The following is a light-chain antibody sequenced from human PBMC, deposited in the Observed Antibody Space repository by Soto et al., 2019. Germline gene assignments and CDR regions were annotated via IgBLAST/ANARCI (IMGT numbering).Light chain of an antibody. CDR2: GAS. CDR3: QQYKNWPL. Sequence: EIVLTQSPGTLSLSPGERATLFCRASQSVTSSSIAWHQQKPGQAPRLLLYGASTRATGIPVRFSGSGFGTEFTLTISSLQSEDFAVYYCQQYKNWPLFGQGTRLEIK. CDR1: QSVTSS. V-gene: IGKV3-15*01. J-gene: IGKJ5*01.